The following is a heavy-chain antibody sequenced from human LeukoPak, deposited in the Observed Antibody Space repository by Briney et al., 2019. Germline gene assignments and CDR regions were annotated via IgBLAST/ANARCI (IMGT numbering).Heavy chain of an antibody. Sequence: GESLKISFKASGXSFTSYWIAWVRQMPGKDLEWVGIFYPGDSDTRYSPSFQGQVTISADKSISTAYLQCSSLKASDTAMYYCARHLRGSATYPIDYWGQGTLVTVSS. V-gene: IGHV5-51*01. D-gene: IGHD3-10*01. CDR2: FYPGDSDT. J-gene: IGHJ4*02. CDR1: GXSFTSYW. CDR3: ARHLRGSATYPIDY.